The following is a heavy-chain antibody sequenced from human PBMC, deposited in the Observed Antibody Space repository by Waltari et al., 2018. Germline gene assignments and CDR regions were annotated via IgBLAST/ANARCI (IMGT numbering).Heavy chain of an antibody. Sequence: EVQLVESGGGLVKPGGSLRLSCAASGFTFSNAWMNWVRQAPGKGLEWVGRIKSKTDGGTTDYAAPVKGRFTISREDSKNTLYLQMNSLKTEDTAVYYCTTSGYYDFWSGYYGDYYYGMDVWGQGTTVTVSS. CDR3: TTSGYYDFWSGYYGDYYYGMDV. J-gene: IGHJ6*02. CDR1: GFTFSNAW. CDR2: IKSKTDGGTT. V-gene: IGHV3-15*07. D-gene: IGHD3-3*01.